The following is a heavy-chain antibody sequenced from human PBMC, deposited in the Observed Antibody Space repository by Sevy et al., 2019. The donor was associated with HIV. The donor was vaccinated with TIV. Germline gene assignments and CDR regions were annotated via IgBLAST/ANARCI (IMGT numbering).Heavy chain of an antibody. CDR2: IGGSDGGT. J-gene: IGHJ3*02. Sequence: GGSLRLSCAASGFTFSTYAMNWVRQAPGKGLEWVSAIGGSDGGTYYADSVKGRFTISRDNSKNMLYLLMNSLRAEVTAIYYCAKDIIYVVVDAFDIWGQGTMVTVS. CDR1: GFTFSTYA. V-gene: IGHV3-23*01. D-gene: IGHD2-21*01. CDR3: AKDIIYVVVDAFDI.